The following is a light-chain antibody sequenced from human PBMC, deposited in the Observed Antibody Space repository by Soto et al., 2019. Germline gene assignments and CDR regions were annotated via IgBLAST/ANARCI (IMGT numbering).Light chain of an antibody. Sequence: SYELTQPPSVSVSPGQTASPALEINWGINMLAGQDSKRPSGIPERFSGSNSGNTATLTISGTQAMDEADYYCQAWDSSTVVFGGGTKLTVL. CDR2: QDS. V-gene: IGLV3-1*01. J-gene: IGLJ2*01. CDR3: QAWDSSTVV. CDR1: NWGIN.